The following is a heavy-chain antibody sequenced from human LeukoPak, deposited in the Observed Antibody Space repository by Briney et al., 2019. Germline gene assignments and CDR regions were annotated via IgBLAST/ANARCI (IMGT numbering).Heavy chain of an antibody. CDR3: ARKSLPAAIVEEPTFDY. J-gene: IGHJ4*02. V-gene: IGHV3-30-3*01. CDR2: ISYDGSNK. CDR1: GFTFSSYA. D-gene: IGHD2-2*02. Sequence: GRSLRLSCAASGFTFSSYAMHWVRQAPGKGLEWVAVISYDGSNKYYADSVKGRFTISRDNSKNTLYLQMNSLRAEDTAVYYCARKSLPAAIVEEPTFDYWGQGTLVTVSS.